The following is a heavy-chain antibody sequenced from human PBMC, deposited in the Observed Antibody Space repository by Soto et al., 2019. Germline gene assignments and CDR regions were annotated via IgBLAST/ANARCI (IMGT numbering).Heavy chain of an antibody. Sequence: QVQLQQWGAGLLKPSETLSLTCAVSGGSFSGYYWNWIRQPPGKGLEWIGEINHSGITKYNTSLKSRVDSSVATTKNRTALRRSSVTAAATAVYYCAGVSWIYYYGMDVWGQGTTVTVPS. V-gene: IGHV4-34*01. J-gene: IGHJ6*02. D-gene: IGHD5-12*01. CDR3: AGVSWIYYYGMDV. CDR2: INHSGIT. CDR1: GGSFSGYY.